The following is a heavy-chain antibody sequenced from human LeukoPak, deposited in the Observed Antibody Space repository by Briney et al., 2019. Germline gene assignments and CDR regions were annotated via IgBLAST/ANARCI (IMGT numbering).Heavy chain of an antibody. CDR1: GFTFSSYA. D-gene: IGHD2-15*01. CDR2: ISGSGGST. J-gene: IGHJ4*02. V-gene: IGHV3-23*01. Sequence: GGSLRLSCAASGFTFSSYAMSWVRQAPGKGLEWVSAISGSGGSTYYADSVKGRFTISRDNSKNTLYLQMTSLTAQDTAVLYCAKPQAGSGYWGQGTLVTVSS. CDR3: AKPQAGSGY.